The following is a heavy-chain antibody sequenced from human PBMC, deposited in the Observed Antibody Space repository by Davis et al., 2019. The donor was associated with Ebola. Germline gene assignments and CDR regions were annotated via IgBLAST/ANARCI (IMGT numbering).Heavy chain of an antibody. D-gene: IGHD3-10*01. CDR3: ARGLYGRRLRF. CDR2: INHSGSS. V-gene: IGHV4-34*01. J-gene: IGHJ4*02. CDR1: GESFSGFY. Sequence: SETLSLTCAVYGESFSGFYWSWIRQPPGKGLEWIGEINHSGSSNYNPSLKSRVTISVDTSKNQFSLKLSSVTAADTAVYYCARGLYGRRLRFWGQGTLVTVSS.